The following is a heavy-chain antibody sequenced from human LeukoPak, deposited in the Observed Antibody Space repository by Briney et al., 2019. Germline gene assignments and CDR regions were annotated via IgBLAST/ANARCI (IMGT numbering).Heavy chain of an antibody. V-gene: IGHV1-46*01. J-gene: IGHJ4*02. CDR1: GYTFTSYY. CDR2: INPSGGST. D-gene: IGHD3-22*01. CDR3: ATLPDYYDSSGYSFDY. Sequence: ASVKVSCKASGYTFTSYYMHWVRQAPGQGLEWMGIINPSGGSTSYAQKFQGRVTMTRDMSTSTVYMELSSLRSEDTAVYYCATLPDYYDSSGYSFDYWGQGTLVTVSS.